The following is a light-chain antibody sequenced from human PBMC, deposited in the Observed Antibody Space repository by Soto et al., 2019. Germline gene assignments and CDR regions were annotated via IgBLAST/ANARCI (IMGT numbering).Light chain of an antibody. Sequence: EIVLTQSPGTLSLSPGERATLSCRASQSVSSSYLAWYQQKPGQAPRLPIYGASSRATGIPDRFSGSGSGTDFTLTISRLEPEDFVVYYCQQYGSSPLTFGGGTKVEIK. J-gene: IGKJ4*01. CDR2: GAS. CDR1: QSVSSSY. CDR3: QQYGSSPLT. V-gene: IGKV3-20*01.